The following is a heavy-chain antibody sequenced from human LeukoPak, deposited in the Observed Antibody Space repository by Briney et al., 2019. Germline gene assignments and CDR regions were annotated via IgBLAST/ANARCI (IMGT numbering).Heavy chain of an antibody. CDR2: ISGSGGST. CDR1: GFTFSSYA. CDR3: ARAFDSGSRRLAFDI. V-gene: IGHV3-23*01. Sequence: GGSLRLSCAASGFTFSSYAMSWVRQAPGKGLEWVSAISGSGGSTYYADSVKGRFTISRDNSKNTLYLQMNSLRAEDTAVYYCARAFDSGSRRLAFDIWGQGTMVTVSS. D-gene: IGHD1-26*01. J-gene: IGHJ3*02.